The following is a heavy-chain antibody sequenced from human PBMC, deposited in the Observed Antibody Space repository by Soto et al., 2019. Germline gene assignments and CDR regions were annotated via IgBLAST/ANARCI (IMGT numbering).Heavy chain of an antibody. CDR2: IYNSGST. V-gene: IGHV4-31*02. CDR3: ARVPVRRITIFGVVIPTLDDAFDI. Sequence: SETLSLTCTVSGGSISSGGYYWSWIRQHPGKGLEWIGYIYNSGSTYYNPSLKSRVTISVDTSKNQFSLKLSSVTAADTAVYYCARVPVRRITIFGVVIPTLDDAFDIWGQGTMVTVSS. J-gene: IGHJ3*02. D-gene: IGHD3-3*01. CDR1: GGSISSGGYY.